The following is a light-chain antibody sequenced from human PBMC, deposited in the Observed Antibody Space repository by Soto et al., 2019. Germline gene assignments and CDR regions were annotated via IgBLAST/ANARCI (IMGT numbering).Light chain of an antibody. J-gene: IGKJ4*01. CDR1: QSVKTH. CDR2: DTT. Sequence: EILLAQSPATLSLSPGERATLSCRASQSVKTHLAWYQQKPGQSPRLLIFDTTNRATGVPARFSGTGSGTDFTLTISRLETEDYAVYYCQQRGDWPVTFGGGTKVEI. V-gene: IGKV3-11*01. CDR3: QQRGDWPVT.